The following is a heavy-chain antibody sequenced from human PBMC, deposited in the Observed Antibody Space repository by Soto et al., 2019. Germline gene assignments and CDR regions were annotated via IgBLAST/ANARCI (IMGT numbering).Heavy chain of an antibody. J-gene: IGHJ6*02. CDR3: ARERGYSYGSGYYGMDV. CDR2: IIPIFGTA. D-gene: IGHD5-18*01. CDR1: GGTFSSYA. Sequence: VQLVQSGAEVKKPGSSVKVSCKASGGTFSSYAISWVRQAPGQGLEWMGGIIPIFGTANYAQKFQGRVTITADESTSTAYMELSSLRSEDTAVYYCARERGYSYGSGYYGMDVWGQGTTVTVSS. V-gene: IGHV1-69*12.